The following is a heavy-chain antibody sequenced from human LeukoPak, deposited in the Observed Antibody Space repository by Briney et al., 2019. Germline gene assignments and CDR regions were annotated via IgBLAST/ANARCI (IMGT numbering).Heavy chain of an antibody. J-gene: IGHJ4*02. D-gene: IGHD3-9*01. Sequence: GGSLRLSCAASGFTVSSNYMTWVRQTPGKGLEWVSVMYSGGATYYTDSVKGRFTISRDNSKNTMYLQMNSLRAEDTAVYYCARIDSFGWPAFLYWGQGTLVTVSS. CDR1: GFTVSSNY. CDR3: ARIDSFGWPAFLY. V-gene: IGHV3-53*01. CDR2: MYSGGAT.